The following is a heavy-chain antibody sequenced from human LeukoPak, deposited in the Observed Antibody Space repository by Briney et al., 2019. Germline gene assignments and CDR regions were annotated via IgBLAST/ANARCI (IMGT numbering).Heavy chain of an antibody. J-gene: IGHJ4*02. CDR2: IYYSGST. D-gene: IGHD3-22*01. Sequence: SETLSLTCTVSGGSISSGDYYWGWIRQPPGKGLEWIGYIYYSGSTYYNPSLKSRVTISVDTSKNQFSLKLSSVTAADTAVYYCVRADGYYDSSGYHYFDYWGQGTLVTVSS. CDR1: GGSISSGDYY. CDR3: VRADGYYDSSGYHYFDY. V-gene: IGHV4-30-4*01.